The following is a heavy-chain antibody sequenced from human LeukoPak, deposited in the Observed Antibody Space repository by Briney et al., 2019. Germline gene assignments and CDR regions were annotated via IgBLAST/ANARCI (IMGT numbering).Heavy chain of an antibody. Sequence: ASVKVSCKASGYTFTTYDINWVRQATGQGLEWMGWMNPNSGNTGYTQKFQGRVTMTRNTSISTAYMELSSLRSEDTAEYYCARGRGSGHKENWFDPWGQGTLVTVSS. V-gene: IGHV1-8*01. J-gene: IGHJ5*02. D-gene: IGHD6-19*01. CDR3: ARGRGSGHKENWFDP. CDR2: MNPNSGNT. CDR1: GYTFTTYD.